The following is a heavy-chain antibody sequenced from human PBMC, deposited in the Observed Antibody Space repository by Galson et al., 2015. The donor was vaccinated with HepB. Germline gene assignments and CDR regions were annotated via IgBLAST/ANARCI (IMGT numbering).Heavy chain of an antibody. CDR3: AAAAE. CDR1: GFTFSSLG. CDR2: IGVNAGNT. V-gene: IGHV3-23*01. J-gene: IGHJ4*02. Sequence: SLRLSCAASGFTFSSLGMTWVRQAPGEGLECVSAIGVNAGNTDYADSVKGRFTISRDNTKDSLSLQMNSLRGDDTAVYYCAAAAEWGQGTLVTVSS. D-gene: IGHD6-13*01.